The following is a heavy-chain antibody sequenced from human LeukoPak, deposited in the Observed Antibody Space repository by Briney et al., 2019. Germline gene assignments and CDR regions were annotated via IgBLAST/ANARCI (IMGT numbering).Heavy chain of an antibody. CDR3: ARDPIAVTGTAY. Sequence: SETLSLTCAVYGGSFSGYYWSWIRQPPGKGLEWIGYIYYSGSTNYNPSLKSRVTISVDTSKNQFSLKLSSVTAADTAVYYCARDPIAVTGTAYWGQGTLVTVSS. CDR2: IYYSGST. CDR1: GGSFSGYY. V-gene: IGHV4-34*11. D-gene: IGHD6-19*01. J-gene: IGHJ4*02.